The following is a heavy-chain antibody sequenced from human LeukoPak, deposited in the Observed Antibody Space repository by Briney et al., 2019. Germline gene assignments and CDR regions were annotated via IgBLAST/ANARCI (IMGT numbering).Heavy chain of an antibody. Sequence: SETLSLTCTVSGGSISSYYWSWIRQPPGKGLEWIGYIFYTGSTNYNPSLKSRVTISVLTSKNRFSLKLSSVTAADTAVYYCAKAVPKAVVTPSFDYWGQGTLVTVSS. J-gene: IGHJ4*02. V-gene: IGHV4-59*01. CDR2: IFYTGST. CDR3: AKAVPKAVVTPSFDY. D-gene: IGHD4-23*01. CDR1: GGSISSYY.